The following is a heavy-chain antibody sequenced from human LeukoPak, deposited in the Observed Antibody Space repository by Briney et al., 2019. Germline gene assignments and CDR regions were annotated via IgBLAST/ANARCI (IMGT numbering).Heavy chain of an antibody. J-gene: IGHJ4*02. Sequence: GGSLRLSCAASGFIFSNAWMSWVRQAPGKGLEWVGRVKSKTDGGTTDYAALVKGRFTISRDDSKNTLYLQMNSLKTDDIAVYYCATGSGDTVVIDYWGQGTLVTVSS. D-gene: IGHD4-23*01. V-gene: IGHV3-15*01. CDR2: VKSKTDGGTT. CDR3: ATGSGDTVVIDY. CDR1: GFIFSNAW.